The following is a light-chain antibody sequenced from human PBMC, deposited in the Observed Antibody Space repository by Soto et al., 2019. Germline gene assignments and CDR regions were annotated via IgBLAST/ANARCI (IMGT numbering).Light chain of an antibody. CDR2: AAS. J-gene: IGKJ5*01. CDR1: QSIGTY. CDR3: QQSYGTLIT. Sequence: DIQMTQSPSSLSASVGDRFTITCRASQSIGTYLIWYQHKPGKAPNLLIYAASTLQSGVPSRFSGSGSGTDFTLTISSLQPEDFATYYCQQSYGTLITFGQGTRLEIK. V-gene: IGKV1-39*01.